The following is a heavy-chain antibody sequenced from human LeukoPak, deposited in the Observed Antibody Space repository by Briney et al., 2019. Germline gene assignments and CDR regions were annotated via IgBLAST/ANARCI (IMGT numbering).Heavy chain of an antibody. CDR1: GYDFTGYY. D-gene: IGHD3-3*01. V-gene: IGHV1-2*02. CDR3: ARILTIFGVVIKGYFDY. CDR2: VNPRNGGT. J-gene: IGHJ4*02. Sequence: ASVKVSCKASGYDFTGYYVHWVRQAPGHGFEWMGWVNPRNGGTHYAQNFQGRVTITGDTSITTAYMELGSLTSDDTAVYYCARILTIFGVVIKGYFDYWGQGTLVTVSS.